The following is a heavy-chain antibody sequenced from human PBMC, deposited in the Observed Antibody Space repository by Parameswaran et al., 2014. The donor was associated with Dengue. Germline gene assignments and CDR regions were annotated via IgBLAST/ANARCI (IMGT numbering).Heavy chain of an antibody. V-gene: IGHV3-48*01. D-gene: IGHD3-22*01. CDR3: ARVDRHYDSPNDY. CDR2: ITSLSSVM. J-gene: IGHJ4*02. Sequence: WIRQPPGKGLEWVSYITSLSSVMYYADSVKGRFTISRDNAKNSLYLQMNSLRPDDTAVYYCARVDRHYDSPNDYWGQGTLVTVSS.